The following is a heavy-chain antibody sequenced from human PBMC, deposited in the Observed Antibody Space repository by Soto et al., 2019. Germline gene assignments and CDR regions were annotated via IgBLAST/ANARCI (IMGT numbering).Heavy chain of an antibody. CDR3: ARDQRQLASYYYCCYMDV. Sequence: EVQLVESGGGLVQPGGSLRLSCAASGFTVSSNYMSWVLQAPGKGLEWVSVIYSGGSTYYADSVKGRFTISRDNSKNTLYLQMNSLRAEDTAVYYCARDQRQLASYYYCCYMDVWGKGTTVTVSS. J-gene: IGHJ6*03. D-gene: IGHD6-13*01. CDR2: IYSGGST. CDR1: GFTVSSNY. V-gene: IGHV3-66*01.